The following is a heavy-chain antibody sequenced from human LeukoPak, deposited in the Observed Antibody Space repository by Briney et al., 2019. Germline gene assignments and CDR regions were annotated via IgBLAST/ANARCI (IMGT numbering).Heavy chain of an antibody. D-gene: IGHD2-2*01. CDR3: TKERVTSDGEPFDS. CDR2: INHNGNVN. V-gene: IGHV3-7*03. CDR1: GFTFSSYW. J-gene: IGHJ4*02. Sequence: PGGSLRLSCAASGFTFSSYWMNWARQAPGKGLEWVASINHNGNVNYYVDSVKGRFTISRDNSKNTLYLQLNSLGAEDTAVYYCTKERVTSDGEPFDSWGPGTLVTVSS.